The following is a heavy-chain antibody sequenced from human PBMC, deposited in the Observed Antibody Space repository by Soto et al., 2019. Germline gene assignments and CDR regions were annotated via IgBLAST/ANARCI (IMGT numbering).Heavy chain of an antibody. V-gene: IGHV3-30-3*01. J-gene: IGHJ6*02. D-gene: IGHD2-21*01. CDR2: ISYAGDKK. Sequence: QVHLVESGGGVVQPGRSLRLSCVASGFSFSDYSIHWGRQAPGKGLEWVGFISYAGDKKFLADSVKGRFNISRDNAKNTVYLQTPSVSPEDTAVFHCAVMAGLVVSDDYGLDVWGQGTTVTVSS. CDR1: GFSFSDYS. CDR3: AVMAGLVVSDDYGLDV.